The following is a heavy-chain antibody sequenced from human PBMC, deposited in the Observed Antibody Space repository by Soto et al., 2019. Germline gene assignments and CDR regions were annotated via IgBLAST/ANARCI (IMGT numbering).Heavy chain of an antibody. CDR3: ARSVFP. CDR2: IYYSGST. J-gene: IGHJ5*02. V-gene: IGHV4-31*03. Sequence: SDTLSLTCPFNCSSINSGGYYWNLISQHPGKGLEWIGYIYYSGSTYYNPSLKSRVTISVDTSKNQFSLKLSSVTAADTAVYYCARSVFPWGQGTLVTVS. CDR1: CSSINSGGYY.